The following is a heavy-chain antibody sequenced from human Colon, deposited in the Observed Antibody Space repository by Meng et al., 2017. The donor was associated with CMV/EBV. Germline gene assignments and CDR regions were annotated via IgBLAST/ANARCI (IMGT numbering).Heavy chain of an antibody. J-gene: IGHJ4*02. CDR1: GFTFHTYS. CDR3: ARDRLEGDCSGPGY. D-gene: IGHD2-21*02. CDR2: ISRDSSSI. V-gene: IGHV3-21*01. Sequence: GGSLRLSCAASGFTFHTYSMNWVRQAPGKGLEWVSSISRDSSSIYYSNSVRGRFTISRDDAENSLYLQMNSLRAEDTAFYYCARDRLEGDCSGPGYWGPGTLVTVSS.